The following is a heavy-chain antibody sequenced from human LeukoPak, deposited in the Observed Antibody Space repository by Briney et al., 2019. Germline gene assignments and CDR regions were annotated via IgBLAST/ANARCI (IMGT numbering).Heavy chain of an antibody. CDR1: GFTFSSYA. CDR3: AKRDVTGSFYYYYMDV. CDR2: ISGSGGST. Sequence: GGSLRLSCAASGFTFSSYAMSWVRQAPGKGLEWVSAISGSGGSTYYADSVKGRFTISRDNSKNTLYLQMNSLRAEDTAVYYCAKRDVTGSFYYYYMDVWGKGITVTVSS. V-gene: IGHV3-23*01. D-gene: IGHD3-10*01. J-gene: IGHJ6*03.